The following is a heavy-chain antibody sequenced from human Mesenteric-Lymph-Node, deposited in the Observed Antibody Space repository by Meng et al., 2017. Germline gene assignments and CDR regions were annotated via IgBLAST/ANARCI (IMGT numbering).Heavy chain of an antibody. Sequence: HVKLVQVGVMVKKPWALVKVTCKAFGYTFSSYGNNWVRQAPGQGLEWMGWISTYNGNTKYAQKLQGRVNMTTDTSTRIAYMELRSLRSDDTAVYYCARGLASDYGAINYWGLGTLVTVSS. J-gene: IGHJ4*02. V-gene: IGHV1-18*01. CDR1: GYTFSSYG. D-gene: IGHD4-17*01. CDR2: ISTYNGNT. CDR3: ARGLASDYGAINY.